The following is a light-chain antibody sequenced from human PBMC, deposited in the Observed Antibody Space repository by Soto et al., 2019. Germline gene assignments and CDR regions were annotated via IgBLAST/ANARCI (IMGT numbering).Light chain of an antibody. V-gene: IGKV3-20*01. CDR1: QNVRNTY. CDR2: GAS. J-gene: IGKJ4*01. Sequence: EIVLTQSPGTLSLSPGESATLSCRASQNVRNTYLGWYQQKPGQSPRLLIHGASSRATGIPDRFSGSGSGTDFTLTIRSLEPEDFAVYYCQQYGTAPLTFGGGTRVEIK. CDR3: QQYGTAPLT.